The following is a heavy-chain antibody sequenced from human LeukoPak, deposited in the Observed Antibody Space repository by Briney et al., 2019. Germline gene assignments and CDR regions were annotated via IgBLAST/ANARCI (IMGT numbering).Heavy chain of an antibody. J-gene: IGHJ4*02. CDR3: ARGGVTCSLFDY. V-gene: IGHV1-2*02. CDR2: IHPDSGDT. Sequence: ASVKVSCKASGYTFTGYYMHWARQAPGQGLEWMGWIHPDSGDTNYAQMFQGRVTMTTDTSTNTAYMELRSLISDDTAVYYCARGGVTCSLFDYWGQGTLVTVSS. D-gene: IGHD3-10*01. CDR1: GYTFTGYY.